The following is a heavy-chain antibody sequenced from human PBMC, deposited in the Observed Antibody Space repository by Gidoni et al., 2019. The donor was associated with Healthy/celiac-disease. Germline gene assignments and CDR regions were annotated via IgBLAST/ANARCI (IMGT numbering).Heavy chain of an antibody. Sequence: EVQLVASGGGLFQPGGSLRLSFAASGFTFSSYWMHWVRHAQGKGLVLVSRINSDGRSTSYADSVKGRFTSSRDNAKNTLYLQINSLRAEDTAVYYCARVRWELTNWFDHWGQGTLVTVSS. D-gene: IGHD1-26*01. CDR2: INSDGRST. V-gene: IGHV3-74*01. CDR1: GFTFSSYW. CDR3: ARVRWELTNWFDH. J-gene: IGHJ5*02.